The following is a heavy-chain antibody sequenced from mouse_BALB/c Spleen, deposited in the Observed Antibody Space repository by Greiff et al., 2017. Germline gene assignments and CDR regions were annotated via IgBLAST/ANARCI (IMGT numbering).Heavy chain of an antibody. J-gene: IGHJ2*01. CDR2: ISSGGSYT. Sequence: EVQGVESGGGLVKPGGSLKLSCAASGFTFSSYAMSWVRQTPEKRLEWVATISSGGSYTYYPDSVKGRFTISRDNDKNTLYLQMSSLRSEDTAMYYCARNLDYWGQGTTLTVSS. V-gene: IGHV5-9-3*01. CDR3: ARNLDY. CDR1: GFTFSSYA.